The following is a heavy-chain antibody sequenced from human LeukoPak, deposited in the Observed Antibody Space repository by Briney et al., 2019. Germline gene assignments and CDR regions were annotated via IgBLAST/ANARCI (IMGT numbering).Heavy chain of an antibody. J-gene: IGHJ4*02. V-gene: IGHV1-46*03. CDR3: ARDLTN. CDR2: VNPTAGSR. Sequence: GASVKVSCRASGHTFTDYYLHWVRQAPGQGLQWMGMVNPTAGSRAYAQDFQDGVTMTRDTSTSTVYTELYSLRSEDTAMYYCARDLTNWGQGTLVTVSS. CDR1: GHTFTDYY.